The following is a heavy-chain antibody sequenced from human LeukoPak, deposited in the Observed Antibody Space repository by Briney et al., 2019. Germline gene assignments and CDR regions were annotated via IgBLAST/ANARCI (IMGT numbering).Heavy chain of an antibody. D-gene: IGHD2-15*01. Sequence: PSETLSLTCAVYGGSFSGYYWSWIRQPPGKGLEWIGEINHSGSTNYNPSLKSRVTISVDTSENQFSLKLSSVTAADTAVYYCARGQEDIVVVVAAHNSYYFDYWGQGTLVTVSS. CDR3: ARGQEDIVVVVAAHNSYYFDY. CDR2: INHSGST. J-gene: IGHJ4*02. V-gene: IGHV4-34*01. CDR1: GGSFSGYY.